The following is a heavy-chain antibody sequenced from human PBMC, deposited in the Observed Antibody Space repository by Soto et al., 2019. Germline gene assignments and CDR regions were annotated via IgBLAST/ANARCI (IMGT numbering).Heavy chain of an antibody. D-gene: IGHD3-22*01. V-gene: IGHV1-18*01. CDR2: ISAYNGNT. J-gene: IGHJ6*02. Sequence: GASVKVSCKASGYTFTSYGISWVRQSPGQGLEWMGWISAYNGNTNYAQNLQGRVTMTTDTSTSTAYMELSSLRSDDTAVYYCARGGYYDSSGARNYHYYGMDVWGQGTTVTAP. CDR1: GYTFTSYG. CDR3: ARGGYYDSSGARNYHYYGMDV.